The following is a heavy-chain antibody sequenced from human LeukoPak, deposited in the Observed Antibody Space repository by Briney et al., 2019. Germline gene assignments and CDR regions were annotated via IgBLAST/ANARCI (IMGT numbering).Heavy chain of an antibody. CDR3: AIWYYDYVGGSRTFDP. J-gene: IGHJ5*02. CDR1: GGSISSGGYY. V-gene: IGHV4-31*03. Sequence: SETLSLTCTVSGGSISSGGYYWSWIRQHQGKGLEWIGYIYYSGSTYYNPSLKSRVTISVDTSKNQFSLMMSPVTDADAVVYCGAIWYYDYVGGSRTFDPGGRGTRVTVSS. D-gene: IGHD3-16*01. CDR2: IYYSGST.